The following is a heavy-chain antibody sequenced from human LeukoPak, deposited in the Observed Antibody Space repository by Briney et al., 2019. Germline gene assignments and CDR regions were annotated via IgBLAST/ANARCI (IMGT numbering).Heavy chain of an antibody. D-gene: IGHD4-17*01. J-gene: IGHJ4*02. V-gene: IGHV3-21*01. CDR2: ISSSSSYI. CDR1: GSTFSSYS. Sequence: PGGSLRLSCAASGSTFSSYSMNWVRQAPGKGLEWVSSISSSSSYIYYADSVKGRFTISRDNAKNSLYLQMNSLRAEDTAVYYCARVYTVTNSPSDYWGQGTLVTVSS. CDR3: ARVYTVTNSPSDY.